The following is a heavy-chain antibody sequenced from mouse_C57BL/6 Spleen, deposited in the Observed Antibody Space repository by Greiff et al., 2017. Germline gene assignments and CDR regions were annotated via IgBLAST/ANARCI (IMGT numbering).Heavy chain of an antibody. D-gene: IGHD1-1*01. CDR3: ARFTAVVALDY. CDR2: IFPGSGST. CDR1: GYTFTGYW. J-gene: IGHJ2*01. Sequence: QVQLQQSGAELTKPGASVKLSCKATGYTFTGYWIEWVKQRPGHGLEWIGEIFPGSGSTNYNEKFKGKATFTADTSSSTAYMQLSSLTHEDSAIYYCARFTAVVALDYWGQGTTLTVSS. V-gene: IGHV1-9*01.